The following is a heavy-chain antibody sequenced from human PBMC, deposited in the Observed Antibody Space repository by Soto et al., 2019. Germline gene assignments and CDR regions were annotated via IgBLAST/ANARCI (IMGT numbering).Heavy chain of an antibody. CDR2: TIPISDTT. J-gene: IGHJ6*02. D-gene: IGHD2-2*01. CDR1: EGTFSSYA. Sequence: QVQLVQSGAEVKKPGPRVKVSCKASEGTFSSYAIGWVRQAPGQGLEWMGGTIPISDTTNYAQSFQGRVTITADESTSTAYMELSSLRSEDTALYYCARSQGSSTSLEIYYYYCYGRDVLGQWTTVTVSS. V-gene: IGHV1-69*01. CDR3: ARSQGSSTSLEIYYYYCYGRDV.